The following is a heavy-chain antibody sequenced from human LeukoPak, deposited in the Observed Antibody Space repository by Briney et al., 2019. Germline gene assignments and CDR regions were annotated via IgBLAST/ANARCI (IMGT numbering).Heavy chain of an antibody. D-gene: IGHD2-15*01. Sequence: GESLKISCQASGYDFANFWIGWVRQMPGKGLDWMGIFYPGDSDTRYSPSFQGQVTISADKSISTAYLQWTSLKASDTAMYYCATQGTLTPHNAFDVWGQGTMVTVSS. CDR3: ATQGTLTPHNAFDV. V-gene: IGHV5-51*01. CDR1: GYDFANFW. CDR2: FYPGDSDT. J-gene: IGHJ3*01.